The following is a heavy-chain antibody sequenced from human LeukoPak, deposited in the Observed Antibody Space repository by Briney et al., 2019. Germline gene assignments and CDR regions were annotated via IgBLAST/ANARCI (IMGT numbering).Heavy chain of an antibody. CDR2: INPNSGGT. J-gene: IGHJ5*02. CDR3: ARDRGLVAADARNWFDP. V-gene: IGHV1-2*02. CDR1: GYTFTGYY. Sequence: ASVKVSCKASGYTFTGYYMHWVRQAPGQGLEWMGWINPNSGGTNYAQKFQGRVTMTRDTSISTAYMELSRLRSDDTAVYYCARDRGLVAADARNWFDPWGQGTLVTVSS. D-gene: IGHD6-13*01.